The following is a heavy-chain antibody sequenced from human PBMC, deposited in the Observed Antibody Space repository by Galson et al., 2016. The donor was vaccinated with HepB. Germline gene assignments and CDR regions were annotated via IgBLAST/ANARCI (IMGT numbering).Heavy chain of an antibody. CDR1: GFSLTTGRVG. CDR2: FYRADDR. Sequence: PALVKPTQTLTLTCTFSGFSLTTGRVGVGWIRQPPGKALEWLALFYRADDRRYNPSLKSRLTITTDPSRDQVILTMTNMDPVDTATYYCAYRGSAGYFSGFDPWGQGTQVTVSS. D-gene: IGHD3-9*01. J-gene: IGHJ5*02. V-gene: IGHV2-5*02. CDR3: AYRGSAGYFSGFDP.